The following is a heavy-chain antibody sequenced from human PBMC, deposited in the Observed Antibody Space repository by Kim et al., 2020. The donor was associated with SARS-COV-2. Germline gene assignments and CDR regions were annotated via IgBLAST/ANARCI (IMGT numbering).Heavy chain of an antibody. D-gene: IGHD6-19*01. V-gene: IGHV3-13*04. Sequence: GGSLRLSCAASGFTFTKFDIHWVRQTTGQGLEWVSAIGPDGVTVYSDSVKGRFTISRENAKNSVYLQMNSLTVGDTAVYYCAREIEMAGFWYFDLWGRGTPVTVSS. CDR2: IGPDGVT. CDR3: AREIEMAGFWYFDL. J-gene: IGHJ2*01. CDR1: GFTFTKFD.